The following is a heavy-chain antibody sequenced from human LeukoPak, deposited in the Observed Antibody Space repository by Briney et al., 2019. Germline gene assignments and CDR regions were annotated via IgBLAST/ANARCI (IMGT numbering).Heavy chain of an antibody. CDR3: ARDYDXGDSYFDY. Sequence: SETLSLTCTVSGGSISSYYWSWIRQPPGKGLEWIGYIYYSGSTNYNPSLKSRVTISVDTSKNQFSLKLSSVTAADTAVYYCARDYDXGDSYFDYWGQGTLVTVSS. V-gene: IGHV4-59*01. CDR1: GGSISSYY. D-gene: IGHD4-17*01. CDR2: IYYSGST. J-gene: IGHJ4*02.